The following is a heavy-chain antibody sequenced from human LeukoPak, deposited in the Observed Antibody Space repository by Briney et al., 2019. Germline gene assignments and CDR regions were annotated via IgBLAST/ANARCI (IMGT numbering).Heavy chain of an antibody. Sequence: GGSLRLSCAVSGFTFSGYAMHWVRQAPGKGLEWVAVISFDGSSQYYGDSVKGRFTVSRDNSKSTLYLQMNSLRPDDTAIYYCASDMAGSGWTFDYWGQGTLVTVSP. D-gene: IGHD3-10*01. CDR3: ASDMAGSGWTFDY. CDR1: GFTFSGYA. J-gene: IGHJ4*02. V-gene: IGHV3-30*04. CDR2: ISFDGSSQ.